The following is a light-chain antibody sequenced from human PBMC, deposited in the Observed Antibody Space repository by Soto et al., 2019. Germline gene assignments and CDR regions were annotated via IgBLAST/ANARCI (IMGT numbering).Light chain of an antibody. V-gene: IGLV2-14*01. Sequence: QSVLTQAASVSGSPGQSITISCPGTSIDVGGYNYVSWYQQHPGKAPKLMIYDVSNRPSGVSNRFSGSKSGNTASLTISGLQAEDEADYYCSSYTSSGTLYVFGTGTKVTVL. CDR2: DVS. CDR3: SSYTSSGTLYV. CDR1: SIDVGGYNY. J-gene: IGLJ1*01.